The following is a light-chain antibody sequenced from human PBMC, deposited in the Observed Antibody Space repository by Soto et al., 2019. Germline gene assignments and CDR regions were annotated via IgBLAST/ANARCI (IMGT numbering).Light chain of an antibody. CDR1: QSVSSSY. CDR3: QQYGSSQGYT. J-gene: IGKJ2*01. CDR2: GES. Sequence: EIVLTQSPGTLSSSPGERATLSCRASQSVSSSYLAWYQQKPGQAPRVLIYGESSRATGIPDRFSGIGSGTDFTLTISRLEPEDFAVYYCQQYGSSQGYTFGQGTKLEIK. V-gene: IGKV3-20*01.